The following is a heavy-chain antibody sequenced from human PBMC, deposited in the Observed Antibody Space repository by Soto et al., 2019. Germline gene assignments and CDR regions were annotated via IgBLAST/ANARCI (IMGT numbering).Heavy chain of an antibody. CDR3: ARSEYCSGGSCYLDAFDI. J-gene: IGHJ3*02. V-gene: IGHV1-2*04. Sequence: ASVKVSCKASGYTFTGYYIHWVRQAPGQGLEWMGWINPNSGGTNYAQKFQGWVTMTRDTSISTAYMELSRLRSDDTAVYYCARSEYCSGGSCYLDAFDIWGQGTMVTVSS. CDR1: GYTFTGYY. CDR2: INPNSGGT. D-gene: IGHD2-15*01.